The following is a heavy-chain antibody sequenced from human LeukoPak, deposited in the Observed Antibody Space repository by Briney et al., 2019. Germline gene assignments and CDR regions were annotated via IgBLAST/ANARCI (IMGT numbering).Heavy chain of an antibody. CDR3: AREPAGSSFGANGYLDL. CDR1: GFSLRKYE. Sequence: GGSLRLSCSASGFSLRKYEMNWVRQAPGKGLEWISYMSTGSSAIYYSDSVEGRFTMSRDNAKNSVHLQMTSLRADDTALYFCAREPAGSSFGANGYLDLWGQGALVTVSS. D-gene: IGHD2-8*01. V-gene: IGHV3-48*03. CDR2: MSTGSSAI. J-gene: IGHJ4*02.